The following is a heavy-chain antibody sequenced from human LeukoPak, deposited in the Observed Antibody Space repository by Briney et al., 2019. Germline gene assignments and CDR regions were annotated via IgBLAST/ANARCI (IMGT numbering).Heavy chain of an antibody. V-gene: IGHV3-74*01. Sequence: GGSLRLSCAASGFTFSNYWVHWVRQAPGKGLVWVSRINPDGSTINYADSVKGRFTISRDNAKNTLYLQMNSLRAEDTAVYYCARDLDLGGQGTLVTVSS. CDR2: INPDGSTI. J-gene: IGHJ4*02. CDR1: GFTFSNYW. D-gene: IGHD3-3*01. CDR3: ARDLDL.